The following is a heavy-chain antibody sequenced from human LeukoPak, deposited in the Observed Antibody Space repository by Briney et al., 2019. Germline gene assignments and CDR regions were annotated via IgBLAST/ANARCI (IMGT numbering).Heavy chain of an antibody. D-gene: IGHD3-22*01. CDR3: AKVGYYDSSGYYDDFDY. J-gene: IGHJ4*02. V-gene: IGHV3-48*01. Sequence: GGSLRLSCAASGFTFSSYSMNWVRQAPGKGLEWVSYISSSSSTIYYADSVKGRFTISRDNSKNTLYLQMNSLRAEDTAVYYCAKVGYYDSSGYYDDFDYWGQGTLVTVSS. CDR2: ISSSSSTI. CDR1: GFTFSSYS.